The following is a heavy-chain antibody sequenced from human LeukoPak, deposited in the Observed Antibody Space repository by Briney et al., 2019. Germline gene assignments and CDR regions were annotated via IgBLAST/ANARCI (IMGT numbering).Heavy chain of an antibody. Sequence: PSETLSLTCTVSGGSISGYYWSWIRQPPGKGLEWIGYIYYGGSAKYNPSLKSRVTISVDTSKNHFSLKLSSVTAADTGVYYCATEEQWPSDAFDIWGQGTMVTVSS. CDR1: GGSISGYY. D-gene: IGHD6-19*01. V-gene: IGHV4-59*01. CDR2: IYYGGSA. CDR3: ATEEQWPSDAFDI. J-gene: IGHJ3*02.